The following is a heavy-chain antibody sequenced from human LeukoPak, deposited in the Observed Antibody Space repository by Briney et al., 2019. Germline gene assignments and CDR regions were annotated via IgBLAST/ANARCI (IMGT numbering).Heavy chain of an antibody. J-gene: IGHJ3*02. V-gene: IGHV1-46*01. Sequence: GASVKVSCKASGYTFTSYYMHWVRQAPGQGLECMGIINPSGGSTSYAQKFQGRVTMTRDMSTSTVYMELSSLRSEDTAVYYCAREGRQWLVPTTGAFDIWGQGTMVTVSS. CDR2: INPSGGST. CDR3: AREGRQWLVPTTGAFDI. D-gene: IGHD6-19*01. CDR1: GYTFTSYY.